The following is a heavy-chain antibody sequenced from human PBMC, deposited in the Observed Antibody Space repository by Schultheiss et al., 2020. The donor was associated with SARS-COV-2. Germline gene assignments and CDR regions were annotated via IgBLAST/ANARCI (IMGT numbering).Heavy chain of an antibody. CDR2: ISWNSGSI. CDR3: AMTGISGRLKLELYYYYGMDV. D-gene: IGHD1-1*01. CDR1: GFIFDDYA. J-gene: IGHJ6*02. Sequence: GGSLRLSCAASGFIFDDYAMHWVRQVPGKGLEWVSGISWNSGSIGYADSVKGRFTISRDNAKNSLYLQMNSLRAEDTAVYYCAMTGISGRLKLELYYYYGMDVWGQGTTVTVSS. V-gene: IGHV3-9*01.